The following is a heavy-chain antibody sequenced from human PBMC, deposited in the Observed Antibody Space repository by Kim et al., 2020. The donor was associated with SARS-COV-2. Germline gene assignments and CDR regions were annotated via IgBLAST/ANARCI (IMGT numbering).Heavy chain of an antibody. CDR1: GGSINSYY. CDR2: IYYNGNT. Sequence: SETLSRTCTVSGGSINSYYWNWIRQPPGKGLEWIGYIYYNGNTKYNPSLKSRVTISVDTSKKQFSLMLTSVTTADTAVYYCATVVSGSYSQIDYWGQETLRTVSA. D-gene: IGHD1-26*01. CDR3: ATVVSGSYSQIDY. V-gene: IGHV4-59*13. J-gene: IGHJ4*02.